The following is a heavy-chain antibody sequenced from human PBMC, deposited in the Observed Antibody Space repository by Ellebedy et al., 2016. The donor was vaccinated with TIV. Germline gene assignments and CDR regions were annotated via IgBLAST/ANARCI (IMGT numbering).Heavy chain of an antibody. J-gene: IGHJ4*02. CDR2: INPGSSCK. CDR3: AREGNHKPFDY. CDR1: GFTFSDYH. Sequence: GGSLRLSCAASGFTFSDYHMSWIRQAPGRGLEWVSYINPGSSCKKDADFVKGRFTISRDNSKRSLFLQMNSLGAEDTAVYYCAREGNHKPFDYWGQGTLVTVSS. D-gene: IGHD1-14*01. V-gene: IGHV3-11*06.